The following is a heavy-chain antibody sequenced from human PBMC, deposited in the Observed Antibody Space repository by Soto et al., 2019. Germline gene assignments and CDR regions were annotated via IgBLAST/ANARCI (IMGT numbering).Heavy chain of an antibody. D-gene: IGHD6-19*01. CDR2: MSHIGSV. J-gene: IGHJ4*02. CDR3: ARSLGWSAIDY. Sequence: VLLQESGPGLVQPSWTLSLSCVVSGVSIGSNYYWGWVRQPPGKALAWLGDMSHIGSVNYNPSLKSRVAILMDKSQNQFALKLDSVTAADTAVYYCARSLGWSAIDYLGQGTLVIVSS. CDR1: GVSIGSNYY. V-gene: IGHV4-4*02.